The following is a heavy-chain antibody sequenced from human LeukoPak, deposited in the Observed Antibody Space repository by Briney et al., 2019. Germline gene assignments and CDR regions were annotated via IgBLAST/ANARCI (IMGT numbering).Heavy chain of an antibody. Sequence: GGSLRLSCAASGFTFDDYAMHWVRQAPGKGLEWVSLISGEGFNTYYADSVEGRFTISRDNSKDSLYLQMTSLTTEDTALYYCARAPWSAASLDYWGQGTLVTVSS. J-gene: IGHJ4*02. CDR2: ISGEGFNT. V-gene: IGHV3-43*02. CDR3: ARAPWSAASLDY. D-gene: IGHD6-13*01. CDR1: GFTFDDYA.